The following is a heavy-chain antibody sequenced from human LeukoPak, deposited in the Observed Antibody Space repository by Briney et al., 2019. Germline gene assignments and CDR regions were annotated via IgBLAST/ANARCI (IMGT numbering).Heavy chain of an antibody. V-gene: IGHV1-8*03. J-gene: IGHJ6*03. CDR2: MNPNSGNT. CDR1: GGTFSSYA. Sequence: ASVKVSCKASGGTFSSYAISWVRQAPGQGLEWMGWMNPNSGNTGYAHTFQGRVTITRNTPISTAYMDLSSLRSEDTAVYYCARGVGSQYYYYYRRVWGKGTTDNVS. CDR3: ARGVGSQYYYYYRRV. D-gene: IGHD6-25*01.